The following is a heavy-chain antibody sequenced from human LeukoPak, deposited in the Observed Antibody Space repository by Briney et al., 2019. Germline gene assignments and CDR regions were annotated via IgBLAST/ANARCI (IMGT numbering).Heavy chain of an antibody. V-gene: IGHV4-39*01. Sequence: PSETLSLTCTVSGGSISSSSYYWGWIRQPPGKGLEWIGSIYYSGSTYYNPSLKSRVTISVDTSKNQFSLKLSSVTAADTAVYYCARHVAGLPRAGYYYMDVWGKGTTVTVSS. CDR3: ARHVAGLPRAGYYYMDV. CDR2: IYYSGST. J-gene: IGHJ6*03. D-gene: IGHD5-18*01. CDR1: GGSISSSSYY.